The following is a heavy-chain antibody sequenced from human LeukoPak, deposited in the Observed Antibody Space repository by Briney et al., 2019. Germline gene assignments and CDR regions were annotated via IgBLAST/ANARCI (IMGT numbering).Heavy chain of an antibody. CDR1: GFTFSNYW. Sequence: GGSLRLSCAASGFTFSNYWMSWVRQAPGKGLGWVSLIYSGGNTYYADSVKGRFTISRDNSKNTLYLQMNSLRAEDTAVYYCARRGSNTWLFDYWGQGTLVTVSS. D-gene: IGHD6-13*01. CDR2: IYSGGNT. CDR3: ARRGSNTWLFDY. V-gene: IGHV3-53*01. J-gene: IGHJ4*02.